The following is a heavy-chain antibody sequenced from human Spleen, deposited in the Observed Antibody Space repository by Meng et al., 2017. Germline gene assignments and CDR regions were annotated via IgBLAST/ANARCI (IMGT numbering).Heavy chain of an antibody. Sequence: ESLKISCAASGFTFSSYAMSWVRQPPGKGLEWIGEINHSGSTNYNPSLESRATISVDTSQNNLSLKLSSVTAADSAVYYCARGHRRPSRLDYWGQGTLVTVSS. D-gene: IGHD2-2*01. CDR1: GFTFSSYA. J-gene: IGHJ4*02. V-gene: IGHV4-34*01. CDR3: ARGHRRPSRLDY. CDR2: INHSGST.